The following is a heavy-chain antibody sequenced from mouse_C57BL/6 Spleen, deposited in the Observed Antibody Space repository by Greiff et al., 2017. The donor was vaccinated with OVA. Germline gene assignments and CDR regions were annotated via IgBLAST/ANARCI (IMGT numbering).Heavy chain of an antibody. CDR3: ARDGDYGSSYRAMDY. CDR1: GFTFSSYA. CDR2: ISDGGSYT. J-gene: IGHJ4*01. Sequence: EVQLQQSGGGLVKPGGSLKLSCAASGFTFSSYAMSWVRQTPEKRLEWVATISDGGSYTYYPDNVKGRFTISRDNAKNNLYLQMSHLKSEDTAMYYCARDGDYGSSYRAMDYWGQGTSVTVSS. V-gene: IGHV5-4*01. D-gene: IGHD1-1*01.